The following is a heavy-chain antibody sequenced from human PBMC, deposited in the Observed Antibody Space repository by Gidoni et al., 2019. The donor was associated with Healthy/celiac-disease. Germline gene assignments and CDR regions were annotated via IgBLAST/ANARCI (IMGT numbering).Heavy chain of an antibody. D-gene: IGHD2-21*02. CDR3: ARQHRGVTAIVDAFDI. J-gene: IGHJ3*02. Sequence: GIIYPGDSDTRYSPSFQGQVTISADKSISTAYLQWSSLKASDTAMYYCARQHRGVTAIVDAFDIWGQGTMVTVSS. V-gene: IGHV5-51*01. CDR2: IYPGDSDT.